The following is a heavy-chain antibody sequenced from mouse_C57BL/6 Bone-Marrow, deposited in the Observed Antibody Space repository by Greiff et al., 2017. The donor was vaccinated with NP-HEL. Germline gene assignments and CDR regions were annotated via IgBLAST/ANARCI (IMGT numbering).Heavy chain of an antibody. V-gene: IGHV1-53*01. CDR1: GYTFTSYW. Sequence: QVQLQQPGTELVKPGASVKLSCKASGYTFTSYWMHWVKQRPGQGLEWIGKINPSNGGTNYNEKFKSKATLTVDKSSSTAYMQLSSLTSDDSAVYYCARKGVTVGAMDYWGKGTTVTVAS. J-gene: IGHJ4*01. D-gene: IGHD1-1*01. CDR3: ARKGVTVGAMDY. CDR2: INPSNGGT.